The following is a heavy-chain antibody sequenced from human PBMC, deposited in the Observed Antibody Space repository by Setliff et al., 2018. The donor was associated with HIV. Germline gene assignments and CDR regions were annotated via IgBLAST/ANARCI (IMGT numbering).Heavy chain of an antibody. CDR1: GGSISSGVYY. CDR3: ARVCPPVRYNFWSGYYPKAGYFDH. D-gene: IGHD3-3*01. J-gene: IGHJ4*02. Sequence: PSETLSLTCTVSGGSISSGVYYWSWIRHHPGKGLEWIGYIHYSGSIYYNPSLKSRVTISVDTSKNQFSLKLSSVTAADTAVYYCARVCPPVRYNFWSGYYPKAGYFDHWGQGALVTVSS. V-gene: IGHV4-31*03. CDR2: IHYSGSI.